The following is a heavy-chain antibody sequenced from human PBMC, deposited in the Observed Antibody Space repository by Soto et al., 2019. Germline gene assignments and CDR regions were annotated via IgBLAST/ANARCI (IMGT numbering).Heavy chain of an antibody. V-gene: IGHV3-33*01. CDR2: IWYDGSNK. CDR1: GFTFSSYG. D-gene: IGHD2-21*02. Sequence: QVQLVESGGGVVQPGRSLRLSCAASGFTFSSYGMHWVRQAPGKGLEWVAVIWYDGSNKYYADSVKGRFTISRDNSKNTLHLQMNSLRAEDTAVYYCARGGGVVTAIFDYWGQGTLVIVSS. CDR3: ARGGGVVTAIFDY. J-gene: IGHJ4*02.